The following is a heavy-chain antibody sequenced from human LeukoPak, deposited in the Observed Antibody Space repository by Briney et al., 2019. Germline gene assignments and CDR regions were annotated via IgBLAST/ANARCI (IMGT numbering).Heavy chain of an antibody. CDR3: ANSPDRDSARLIVGATTWRY. V-gene: IGHV3-23*01. CDR1: GFTFSSYA. D-gene: IGHD1-26*01. J-gene: IGHJ4*02. Sequence: GGSLRLSCAASGFTFSSYAMSWVRQAPGKGLEWVSAISGSGGSTYYADSVKGRFTISRDNSKNTLYLQMNSLRAEDTAVYYCANSPDRDSARLIVGATTWRYWGQGTLVTVSS. CDR2: ISGSGGST.